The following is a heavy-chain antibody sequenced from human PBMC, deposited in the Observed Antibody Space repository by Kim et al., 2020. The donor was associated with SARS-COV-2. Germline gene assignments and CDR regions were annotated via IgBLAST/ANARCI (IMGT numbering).Heavy chain of an antibody. V-gene: IGHV3-72*01. Sequence: GGSLRLSCAASGFTFSDYYMDWVRQAPGKGLEWVGRSRDKTNSYTTEYAASVRGRFIISRDDSRNSLYLQMNSLKTEDTAVYYCTRGGSGSSKEYFQFWGQGTLAIVSS. CDR1: GFTFSDYY. CDR2: SRDKTNSYTT. D-gene: IGHD3-10*01. J-gene: IGHJ1*01. CDR3: TRGGSGSSKEYFQF.